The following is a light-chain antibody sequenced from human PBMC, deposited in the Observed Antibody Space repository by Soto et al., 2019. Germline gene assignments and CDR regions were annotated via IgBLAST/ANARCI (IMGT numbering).Light chain of an antibody. CDR1: QTISSW. CDR2: DAS. CDR3: QHSSWT. J-gene: IGKJ1*01. Sequence: DIQMTQSPSTLSGSVGDRVTITCRASQTISSWLAWYQQKPGKAPKLLIYDASSLESGVPSRFSGSGSGTEFTLTISGLQPDDFATNYCQHSSWTFGQGTKVDI. V-gene: IGKV1-5*01.